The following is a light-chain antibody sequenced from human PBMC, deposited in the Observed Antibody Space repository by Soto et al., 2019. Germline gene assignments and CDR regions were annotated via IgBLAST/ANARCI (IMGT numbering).Light chain of an antibody. J-gene: IGLJ1*01. CDR3: SSYASTNTPYV. CDR2: EVS. CDR1: SSDIGAYNY. Sequence: QSVLTQPPSASGSPGQSVTISCTGTSSDIGAYNYVSWFQQHPGKAPKLMIYEVSKRPSGVPDRFSGSKSGNTASLTVSGLQAEDEADYYCSSYASTNTPYVFGTGTKVTV. V-gene: IGLV2-8*01.